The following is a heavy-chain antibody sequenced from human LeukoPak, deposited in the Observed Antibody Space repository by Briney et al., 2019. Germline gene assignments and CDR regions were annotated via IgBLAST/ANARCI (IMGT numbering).Heavy chain of an antibody. J-gene: IGHJ4*02. CDR1: GDSVSSNSAA. Sequence: SQTLSLTCAISGDSVSSNSAAWNWIRQSPSRGLEWLGRTYYRSKWYNDYAESVTSRISINADTSKNQFSLQLNSVTPEDTAVYFCARSPTFDSWGQGTLVTVSS. CDR2: TYYRSKWYN. CDR3: ARSPTFDS. V-gene: IGHV6-1*01.